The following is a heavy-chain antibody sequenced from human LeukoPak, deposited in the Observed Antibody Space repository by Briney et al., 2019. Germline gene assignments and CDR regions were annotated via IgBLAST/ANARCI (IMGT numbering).Heavy chain of an antibody. Sequence: GGSLRLSCAPSGVTLTVYVANCVPDTPREGPECGSDVSSTGGGPFYAESVKGRLIVSRDNSRNMVYLQMKSVRVEDTPVYYSARVRIWFGELDYWGPGTLVTVSS. CDR3: ARVRIWFGELDY. V-gene: IGHV3-23*01. CDR2: VSSTGGGP. CDR1: GVTLTVYV. J-gene: IGHJ4*02. D-gene: IGHD3-10*01.